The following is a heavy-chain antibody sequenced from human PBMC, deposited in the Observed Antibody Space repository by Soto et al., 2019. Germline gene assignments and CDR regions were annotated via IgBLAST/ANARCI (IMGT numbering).Heavy chain of an antibody. CDR1: GFTFSSHD. D-gene: IGHD5-18*01. CDR3: SRSSYGYYYFDY. CDR2: IGTAGDT. Sequence: EVQLVESGGGLVQPGGSLRLSCSASGFTFSSHDMHWVRQATGKGLEWVSAIGTAGDTYYPGSVKGRFTISRENAKNSLYLQTNSLRAEDTAVYYCSRSSYGYYYFDYWGQGTLVTVSS. J-gene: IGHJ4*02. V-gene: IGHV3-13*01.